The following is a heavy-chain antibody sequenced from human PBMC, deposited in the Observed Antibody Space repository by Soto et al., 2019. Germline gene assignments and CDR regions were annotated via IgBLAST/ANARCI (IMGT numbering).Heavy chain of an antibody. CDR1: GFTFSSYG. CDR2: ISSSSIYI. J-gene: IGHJ6*03. CDR3: PRDLLGVVQMDL. V-gene: IGHV3-21*01. Sequence: GGSLRLSCAASGFTFSSYGMNWVRQAPWKGLEWVSSISSSSIYIYYADSVKGRFTISRDNAKNSLYLQMNSLRAEDTAAYYCPRDLLGVVQMDLWGKWTTVTLS. D-gene: IGHD3-16*01.